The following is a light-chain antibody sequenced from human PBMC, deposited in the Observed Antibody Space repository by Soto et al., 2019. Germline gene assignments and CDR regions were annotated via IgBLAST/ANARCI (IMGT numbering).Light chain of an antibody. V-gene: IGKV3-20*01. CDR3: QQFNSSPLT. CDR1: QSIASSY. CDR2: RTF. Sequence: EIVLTQSPGTLSLSPGKRATPSCRASQSIASSYLAWYQQRPGQPPRLLLYRTFNRATGIPDRFSGGGSGTDFTLTISSLEPEDAVVYFCQQFNSSPLTFGGGTKGDI. J-gene: IGKJ4*01.